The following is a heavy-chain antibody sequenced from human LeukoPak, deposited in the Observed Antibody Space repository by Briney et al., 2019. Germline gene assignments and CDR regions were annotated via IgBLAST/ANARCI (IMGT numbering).Heavy chain of an antibody. CDR2: IYYSGTT. J-gene: IGHJ4*02. V-gene: IGHV4-59*01. Sequence: SETLSLTCTVSGGSISGYYWSWIRQPPGKGLEWIGYIYYSGTTDYNPSLKSRVTISVDTSNNQFSLKVSSVTAADTAVYYCARSSGAYRSSDYWGQGTLLPVSS. D-gene: IGHD1-26*01. CDR1: GGSISGYY. CDR3: ARSSGAYRSSDY.